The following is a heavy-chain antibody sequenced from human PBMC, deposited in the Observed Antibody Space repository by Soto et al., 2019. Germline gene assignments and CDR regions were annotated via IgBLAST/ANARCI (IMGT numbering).Heavy chain of an antibody. Sequence: SVKVSCKASGYTFTSYGLSWVRQAPGQGLEWMGWINGYTGNTNYAQKFQGRVTMTTDTSTNTAYLDLWTLISDDTAVYYCARSWVTGKGGIDVWGQGTTVTVSS. CDR2: INGYTGNT. D-gene: IGHD3-16*01. CDR3: ARSWVTGKGGIDV. V-gene: IGHV1-18*01. CDR1: GYTFTSYG. J-gene: IGHJ6*02.